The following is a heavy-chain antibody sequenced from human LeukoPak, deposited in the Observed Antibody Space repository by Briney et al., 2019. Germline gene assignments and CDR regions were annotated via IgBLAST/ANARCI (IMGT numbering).Heavy chain of an antibody. J-gene: IGHJ4*02. D-gene: IGHD3-10*01. CDR3: ASLTYGSGSYYIDY. CDR2: IYYSGST. V-gene: IGHV4-59*01. Sequence: SETLSLTCTVSGGSISSYYWSRIRQPPGKGLEWIGYIYYSGSTNYNPSLKSRVTISVDTSKNQFSLKLSSVTAADTAVYYCASLTYGSGSYYIDYWGQGTLVTVSS. CDR1: GGSISSYY.